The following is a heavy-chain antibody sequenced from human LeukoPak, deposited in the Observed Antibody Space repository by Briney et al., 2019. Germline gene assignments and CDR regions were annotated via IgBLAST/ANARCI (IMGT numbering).Heavy chain of an antibody. D-gene: IGHD6-13*01. V-gene: IGHV4-59*01. CDR3: ARDIAAARFNWFDP. CDR1: GGSISSYY. CDR2: IYYSGST. Sequence: SETLSLTCTVSGGSISSYYWSWIRQPPGKGLEWIGYIYYSGSTNYNPSLKSRVTISVDTSKNQFSLKLSSVTAADTAVYYCARDIAAARFNWFDPWAREPWSPSPQ. J-gene: IGHJ5*02.